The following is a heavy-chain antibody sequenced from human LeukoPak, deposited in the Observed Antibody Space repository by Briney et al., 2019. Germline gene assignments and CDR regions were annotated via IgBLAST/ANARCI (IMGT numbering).Heavy chain of an antibody. CDR3: ARLVNYYGSGKAPGY. J-gene: IGHJ4*02. CDR1: GYSFTNYW. Sequence: GESLKISCKGSGYSFTNYWIGWVRQMPGKGLEWMGIIYPGDSDTRYSPSFQGQVSISDDRSITTAYLQWSSLKASDTAMYYCARLVNYYGSGKAPGYWGQGTLVTVSS. D-gene: IGHD3-10*01. CDR2: IYPGDSDT. V-gene: IGHV5-51*01.